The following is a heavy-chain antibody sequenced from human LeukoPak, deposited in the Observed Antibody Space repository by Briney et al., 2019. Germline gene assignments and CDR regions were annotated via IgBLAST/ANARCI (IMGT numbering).Heavy chain of an antibody. CDR2: IYHSGST. V-gene: IGHV4-30-2*01. J-gene: IGHJ6*02. Sequence: PSQTLSLTCAVSGGSISSGGYSWSWIRQPPGKGLEWIGYIYHSGSTYYNPSLKSRVTISVDRSKNQFSLKLSSVTAADTAVYYCARGRYCSSTSCYGRGYYYYGMDVWGQGTTVTVSS. CDR3: ARGRYCSSTSCYGRGYYYYGMDV. D-gene: IGHD2-2*01. CDR1: GGSISSGGYS.